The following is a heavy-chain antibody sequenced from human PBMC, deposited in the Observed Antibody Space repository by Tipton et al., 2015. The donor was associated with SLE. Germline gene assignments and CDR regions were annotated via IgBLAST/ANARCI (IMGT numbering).Heavy chain of an antibody. CDR3: ARDDSGSYYHAFDI. CDR2: IYYSGST. V-gene: IGHV4-61*08. J-gene: IGHJ3*02. Sequence: LRLSCTVSGGSISSGGYYWSWIRQHPGKGLEWIGYIYYSGSTNYNPSLKSRVTISVDTSKNQFSLKLSSVTAADTAVYYCARDDSGSYYHAFDIWGQGTMVTVSS. CDR1: GGSISSGGYY. D-gene: IGHD1-26*01.